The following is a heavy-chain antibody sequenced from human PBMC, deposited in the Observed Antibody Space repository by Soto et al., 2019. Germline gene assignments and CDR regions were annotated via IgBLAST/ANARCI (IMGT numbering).Heavy chain of an antibody. Sequence: QVQLVQSGAEVKKPGASVKVSCKASGYTFTSYGISWVRQAPGQGLEWMGWISAYNGNTNYAQKLQGRVTMTTDTSTSTAYLELRSLRSDDTAVYYCARDWPHCSNTSCYFGMDDYWGQGTLVTVSS. CDR2: ISAYNGNT. J-gene: IGHJ4*02. D-gene: IGHD2-2*01. V-gene: IGHV1-18*04. CDR1: GYTFTSYG. CDR3: ARDWPHCSNTSCYFGMDDY.